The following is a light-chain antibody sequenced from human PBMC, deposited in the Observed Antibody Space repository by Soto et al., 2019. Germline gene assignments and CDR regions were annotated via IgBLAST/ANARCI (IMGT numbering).Light chain of an antibody. Sequence: QSVVTQAPSASGTPGQRVVISCSGSSSNIGNNFVYWYQQLPGTAPKLLIYRNNERRSGVPDRFSGSKSGTSASLAISGLRSEDEAEYYCAAWDDSLYGHYVFGTGTKLT. CDR2: RNN. CDR3: AAWDDSLYGHYV. CDR1: SSNIGNNF. V-gene: IGLV1-47*01. J-gene: IGLJ1*01.